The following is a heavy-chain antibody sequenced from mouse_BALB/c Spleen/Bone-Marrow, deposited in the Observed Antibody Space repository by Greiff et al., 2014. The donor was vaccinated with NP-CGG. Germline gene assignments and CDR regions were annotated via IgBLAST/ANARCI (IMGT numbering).Heavy chain of an antibody. CDR2: IYPGDGDT. CDR1: GYAFSSYW. V-gene: IGHV1-80*01. Sequence: QVQLQQSGAELVRPGSSVKVSCKTSGYAFSSYWMNWVKQRPGQGLEWIGQIYPGDGDTNYNGKFKGKATLTADKSSSTAYMQLSSLTSEDSAVYFCARVRNWADYWGQGTTLTVSS. J-gene: IGHJ2*01. CDR3: ARVRNWADY. D-gene: IGHD4-1*01.